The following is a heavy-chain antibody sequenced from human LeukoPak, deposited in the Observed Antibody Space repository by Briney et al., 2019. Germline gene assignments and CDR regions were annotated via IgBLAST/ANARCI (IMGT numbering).Heavy chain of an antibody. CDR3: ARVDAITIFYFDY. J-gene: IGHJ4*02. V-gene: IGHV1-2*02. CDR1: GYTFTSYY. CDR2: INPNSGGT. D-gene: IGHD3-3*01. Sequence: GASVKVSCKASGYTFTSYYMHWVRQAPGQGLEWMGWINPNSGGTNYAQKFQGRVTMTRDTSISTAYMELSRLRSDDTAVYYCARVDAITIFYFDYWGQGTLVTVSS.